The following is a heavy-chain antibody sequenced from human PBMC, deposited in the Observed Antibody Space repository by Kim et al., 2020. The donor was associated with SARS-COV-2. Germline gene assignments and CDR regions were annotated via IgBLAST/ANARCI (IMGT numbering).Heavy chain of an antibody. Sequence: DGREANYVDSMKGRFTISRDNTKHSLYLQVNSLRVEDTALYYCARGDGLNWGQGTLVTVSS. J-gene: IGHJ4*02. CDR2: DGREA. V-gene: IGHV3-7*01. CDR3: ARGDGLN.